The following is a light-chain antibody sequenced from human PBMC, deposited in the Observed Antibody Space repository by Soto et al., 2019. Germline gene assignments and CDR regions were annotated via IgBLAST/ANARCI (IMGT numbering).Light chain of an antibody. Sequence: EIVLTQSPATLSLSPGERATLSCRASQSVSTYLAWYQQKPGLAPRLLIYDASNRATGIPARFSGSGSGTDFPLTISSLEPEDFAVYYCQQRSTWPLITFGQGTRLEIQ. CDR1: QSVSTY. V-gene: IGKV3-11*01. J-gene: IGKJ5*01. CDR3: QQRSTWPLIT. CDR2: DAS.